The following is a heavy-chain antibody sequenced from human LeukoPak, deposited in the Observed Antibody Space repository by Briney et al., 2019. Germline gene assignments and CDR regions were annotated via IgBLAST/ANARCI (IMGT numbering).Heavy chain of an antibody. J-gene: IGHJ4*02. CDR2: IYYSGST. V-gene: IGHV4-59*01. CDR1: GDSISSYY. CDR3: SGWEPRGGYFDY. D-gene: IGHD1-26*01. Sequence: SETLSLTCTVSGDSISSYYWSWIRQPPGKGLEWIGYIYYSGSTNYNPSLKSRVTISVDTSKNQFSLKLSSVTAADTAVYYCSGWEPRGGYFDYWGQGTLVTVSS.